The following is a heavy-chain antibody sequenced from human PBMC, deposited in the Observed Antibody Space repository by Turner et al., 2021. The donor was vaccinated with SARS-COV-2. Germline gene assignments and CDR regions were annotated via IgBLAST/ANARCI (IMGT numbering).Heavy chain of an antibody. D-gene: IGHD2-15*01. Sequence: QVQLVESGGGVVQPGRSLRLSCAASGFTFSSYGMHVVRQAPGKGLEWVAVISYDGSNKYYADSVKGRFTISRDNSKNTLSLQMNSLRAEDTAVYYCAKEGLLVSLDYWGQGTPVTVSS. CDR3: AKEGLLVSLDY. V-gene: IGHV3-30*18. J-gene: IGHJ4*02. CDR2: ISYDGSNK. CDR1: GFTFSSYG.